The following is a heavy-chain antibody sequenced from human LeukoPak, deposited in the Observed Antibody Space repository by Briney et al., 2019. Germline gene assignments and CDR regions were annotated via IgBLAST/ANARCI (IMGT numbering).Heavy chain of an antibody. D-gene: IGHD7-27*01. CDR3: AHEEGFNVPGVFVY. CDR1: GGSISNSGYY. J-gene: IGHJ4*02. V-gene: IGHV4-39*07. Sequence: SETQSLTCTVSGGSISNSGYYWGWIRQPPGKGLEWIGNIYYSGSTYYNPSLKSRFTISVDTSKNQFSLKLSSVTAADTAVYYCAHEEGFNVPGVFVYCGQGTLVTVSS. CDR2: IYYSGST.